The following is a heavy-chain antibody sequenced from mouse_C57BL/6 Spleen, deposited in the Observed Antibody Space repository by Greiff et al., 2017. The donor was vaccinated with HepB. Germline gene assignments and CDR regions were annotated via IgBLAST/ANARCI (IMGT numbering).Heavy chain of an antibody. Sequence: ESGPGLVKPSQSLSLTCSVTGYSITSGYYWNWIRQFPGNKLEWMGYISYDGSNNYNPSLKNRISITRDTSKNQFFLKLNSVTTEDTATYYCARGGYVVDYWGQGTTLTVSS. CDR3: ARGGYVVDY. CDR1: GYSITSGYY. CDR2: ISYDGSN. V-gene: IGHV3-6*01. J-gene: IGHJ2*01. D-gene: IGHD3-1*01.